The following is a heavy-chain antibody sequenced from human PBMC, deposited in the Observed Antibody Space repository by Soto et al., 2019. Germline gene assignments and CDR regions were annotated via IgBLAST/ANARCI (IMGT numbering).Heavy chain of an antibody. D-gene: IGHD5-12*01. V-gene: IGHV3-30-3*01. Sequence: GGSLSLSCAASGFTFSSYAMHWVRQAPGKGLEWVAVISYDGSNKYYADSVKGRFTISRDNSKNTLYLQMNSLRAEDTAVYYCAREYSGYGVFDYWGQGTLVTVSS. CDR2: ISYDGSNK. J-gene: IGHJ4*02. CDR3: AREYSGYGVFDY. CDR1: GFTFSSYA.